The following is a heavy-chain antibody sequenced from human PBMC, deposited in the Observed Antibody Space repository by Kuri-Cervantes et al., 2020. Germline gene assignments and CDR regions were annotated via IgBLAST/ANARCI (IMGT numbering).Heavy chain of an antibody. CDR1: GGSISSGDYY. Sequence: SETLSLTCTVSGGSISSGDYYWSWIRQPPGKGLEWIGYIYYSGSTNYNPSLKSRVTISVDTSKNQFSLKLSSVTAADTAVYYCARVAGDYDAFDIWGQGTMVTDSS. V-gene: IGHV4-61*08. J-gene: IGHJ3*02. CDR2: IYYSGST. CDR3: ARVAGDYDAFDI. D-gene: IGHD4-17*01.